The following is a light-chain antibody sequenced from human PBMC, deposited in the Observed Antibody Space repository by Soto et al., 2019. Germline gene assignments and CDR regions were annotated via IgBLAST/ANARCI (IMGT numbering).Light chain of an antibody. Sequence: DIQMTQSPATLSASVGDRVTITCRASQSIIRWLTWYQRKPGKFPTLLICSSSTLRSGVPSRFSGSGSGTDFILTISSLQPDDVATYYWEKDNSAPPLTFGGGTKVDIK. CDR3: EKDNSAPPLT. CDR2: SSS. V-gene: IGKV1-27*01. J-gene: IGKJ4*01. CDR1: QSIIRW.